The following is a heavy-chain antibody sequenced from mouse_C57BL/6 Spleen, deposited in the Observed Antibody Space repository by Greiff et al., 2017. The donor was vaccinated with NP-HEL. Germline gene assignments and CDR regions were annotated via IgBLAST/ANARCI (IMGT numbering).Heavy chain of an antibody. J-gene: IGHJ1*03. D-gene: IGHD1-1*01. CDR3: ARGGTVVATNWYFDV. CDR2: IYPGSGST. CDR1: GYTFTSYW. V-gene: IGHV1-55*01. Sequence: QVQLQQPGAELVKPGASVKMSCKASGYTFTSYWITWVKQRPGQGLEWIGDIYPGSGSTNYNEKFKSKATLTVDTSSSTAYMQHSSLTSEDASGYYCARGGTVVATNWYFDVWGTGTTVTVSS.